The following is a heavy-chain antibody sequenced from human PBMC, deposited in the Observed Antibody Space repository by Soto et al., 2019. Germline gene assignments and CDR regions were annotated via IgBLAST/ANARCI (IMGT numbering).Heavy chain of an antibody. CDR1: GYTFTSYA. V-gene: IGHV1-3*01. D-gene: IGHD5-12*01. Sequence: QVQLVQSGAEVKKPGASVKVSCKASGYTFTSYAMHWVRQAPGQRLEWMGWINAGNGNTKYSQKFQGRVTITRDTSASTAYMELSSLRSEDTAVYYCATGGYSGYDRDYYYYYMDVWGKGTTVTVSS. J-gene: IGHJ6*03. CDR3: ATGGYSGYDRDYYYYYMDV. CDR2: INAGNGNT.